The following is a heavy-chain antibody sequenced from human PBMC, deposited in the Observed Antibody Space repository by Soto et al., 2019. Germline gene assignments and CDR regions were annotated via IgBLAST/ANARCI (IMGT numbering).Heavy chain of an antibody. CDR2: IWYDGSNE. Sequence: QVQLVESGGGVVQPGRSLRLSCAASGFTFSSYGMHWVRQAPGKGLEWVAVIWYDGSNEYYADSVKGRFTISRDNSKNALYLQMNSLRAEDTAVYYCARAGVSSSWYGGVNWFDPWGQGTLVTVSS. J-gene: IGHJ5*02. D-gene: IGHD6-13*01. V-gene: IGHV3-33*01. CDR1: GFTFSSYG. CDR3: ARAGVSSSWYGGVNWFDP.